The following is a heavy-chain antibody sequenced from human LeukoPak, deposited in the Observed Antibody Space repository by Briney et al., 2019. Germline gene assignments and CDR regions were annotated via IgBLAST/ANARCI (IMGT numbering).Heavy chain of an antibody. CDR2: IYYSGST. V-gene: IGHV4-31*03. J-gene: IGHJ4*02. Sequence: ASETLSLTCTVSGGSISSGGYYWSWIRQHPGKGLEWIGYIYYSGSTYYNPSLESRVTISVDTSKNQFSLKLSSVTAADTAVYYCARDSDSSGYYYWGQGTLVTVSS. CDR1: GGSISSGGYY. D-gene: IGHD3-22*01. CDR3: ARDSDSSGYYY.